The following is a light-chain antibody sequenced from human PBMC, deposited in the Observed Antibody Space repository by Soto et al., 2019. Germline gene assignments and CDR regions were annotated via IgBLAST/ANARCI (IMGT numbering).Light chain of an antibody. CDR2: KAS. CDR3: QQYNSYSYT. Sequence: DIQITQSPSTLSASVGDRVTITCRASQSISNWLAWYQQKPGKAPKVLIYKASTLESGVPSRFSGSGSGTEFTLTISSLQPDDFATYYCQQYNSYSYTFGQGTKLEIK. V-gene: IGKV1-5*03. J-gene: IGKJ2*01. CDR1: QSISNW.